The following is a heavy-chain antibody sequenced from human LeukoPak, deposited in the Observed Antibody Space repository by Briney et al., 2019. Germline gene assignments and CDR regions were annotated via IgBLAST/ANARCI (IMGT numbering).Heavy chain of an antibody. CDR1: GFTFSSYW. V-gene: IGHV3-7*01. Sequence: AGGSLRLSCAASGFTFSSYWMHWVRQAPGKGLEWVANIKQDGSEKYYVDSVKGRFTISRDNAKNSLYLQMNSLRAEDTAVYYCARALRYYYDSSGLIDYWGQGTLVTVSS. D-gene: IGHD3-22*01. CDR3: ARALRYYYDSSGLIDY. CDR2: IKQDGSEK. J-gene: IGHJ4*02.